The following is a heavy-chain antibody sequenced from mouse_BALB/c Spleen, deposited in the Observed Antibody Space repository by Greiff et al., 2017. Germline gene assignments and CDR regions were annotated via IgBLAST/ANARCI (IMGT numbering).Heavy chain of an antibody. CDR3: ARDRYGTPFAY. V-gene: IGHV2-9*02. J-gene: IGHJ3*01. CDR1: GFSFTSYG. CDR2: IWAGGST. Sequence: QVQLKESGPGLVAPSQSLSITCTASGFSFTSYGVHWVRQPPGKGLEWLGVIWAGGSTNYYSALMSRLSISKDNSKSQVFLQMNSLQTDDTAMYYCARDRYGTPFAYWGQGTLVTVSA. D-gene: IGHD2-1*01.